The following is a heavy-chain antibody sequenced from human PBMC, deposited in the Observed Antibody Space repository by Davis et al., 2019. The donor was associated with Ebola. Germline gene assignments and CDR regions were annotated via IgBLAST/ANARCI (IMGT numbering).Heavy chain of an antibody. V-gene: IGHV1-18*01. CDR2: ISAYNGNT. CDR1: GYTFTSYG. CDR3: ASHYYGTSGHLDY. D-gene: IGHD3-10*01. Sequence: AASVKVSCKASGYTFTSYGISWVRQAPGQGLEWMGWISAYNGNTNYAQKLQGRVTITTDTSASTTYMELSSLRSEDTAVYFCASHYYGTSGHLDYWGQGSQVTVSS. J-gene: IGHJ4*02.